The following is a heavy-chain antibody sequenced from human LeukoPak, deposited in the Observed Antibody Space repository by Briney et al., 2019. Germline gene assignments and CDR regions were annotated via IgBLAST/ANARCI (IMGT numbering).Heavy chain of an antibody. Sequence: GGSLRLSCAASGLTFSSYAMGWVRQAPGKGLEWVSTISASGGSTFYADSVRGRFTISRDNPKNTLYLQVSSLRAEDTALYYCTMQVAAAGINYWGQGTLVTVSS. CDR3: TMQVAAAGINY. CDR2: ISASGGST. V-gene: IGHV3-23*01. J-gene: IGHJ4*02. D-gene: IGHD6-13*01. CDR1: GLTFSSYA.